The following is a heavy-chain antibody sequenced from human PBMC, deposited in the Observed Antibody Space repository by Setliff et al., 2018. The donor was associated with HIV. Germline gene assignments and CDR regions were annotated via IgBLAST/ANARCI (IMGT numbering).Heavy chain of an antibody. D-gene: IGHD1-26*01. CDR2: IYTSGST. CDR1: GGSISSGIYY. Sequence: SETLSLTCTVSGGSISSGIYYWSWIRQPAGQGLEWIGHIYTSGSTDYSPSVKSRITISVDTSKNQFSLRLNSVTAADTAVYYCARASVGATGLYAFEIWGQGTMVTVSS. CDR3: ARASVGATGLYAFEI. J-gene: IGHJ3*02. V-gene: IGHV4-61*09.